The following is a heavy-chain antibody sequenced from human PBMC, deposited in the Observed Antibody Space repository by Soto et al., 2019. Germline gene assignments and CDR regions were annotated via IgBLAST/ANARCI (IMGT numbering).Heavy chain of an antibody. J-gene: IGHJ4*02. CDR3: ARETDSNGLSLNNY. Sequence: PSETLSLTCTASGGSISSGDYYWIWIRQLPGKGLEWIGEINLSGVTNYNPSLKSRVTTSLDTSKNQFSLKLTSVTAADTAFYYCARETDSNGLSLNNYWSQGTLVTVSS. CDR1: GGSISSGDYY. CDR2: INLSGVT. V-gene: IGHV4-39*07. D-gene: IGHD6-19*01.